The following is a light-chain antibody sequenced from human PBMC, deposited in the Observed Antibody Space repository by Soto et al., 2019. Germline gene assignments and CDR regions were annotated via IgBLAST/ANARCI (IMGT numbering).Light chain of an antibody. CDR1: QTISRS. Sequence: DIQMTQSPSTLSASVGDRVTITCRASQTISRSLAWYQHQPGKAPKLLIYDASTLESGVPSRFSGIGPGTEFSLSISSLQPDDFATYYCQQCYKGWTFGQGTKVDIK. CDR3: QQCYKGWT. CDR2: DAS. V-gene: IGKV1-5*01. J-gene: IGKJ1*01.